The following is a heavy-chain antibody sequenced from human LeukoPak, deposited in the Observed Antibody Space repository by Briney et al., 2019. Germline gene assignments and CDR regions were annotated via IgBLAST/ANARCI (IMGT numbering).Heavy chain of an antibody. J-gene: IGHJ4*02. D-gene: IGHD6-13*01. CDR3: ARGGRSSRDAPNDF. CDR2: ISSSSSTI. Sequence: GGSLRLSCAASGFTFSSYSMNWVRQAPGKGLEWVSYISSSSSTIYYADSVKGRFTISRDNAKNSLYLQMNSLRAEDTAMYYCARGGRSSRDAPNDFWGQGTLVTVSS. CDR1: GFTFSSYS. V-gene: IGHV3-48*04.